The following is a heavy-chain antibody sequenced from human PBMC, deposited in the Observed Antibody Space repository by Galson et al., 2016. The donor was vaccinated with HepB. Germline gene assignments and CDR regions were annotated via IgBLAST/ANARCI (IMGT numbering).Heavy chain of an antibody. J-gene: IGHJ5*02. V-gene: IGHV3-33*08. Sequence: SLRLSCAASGFTISSYGIHWVRQVPGKALEWVALIWHDGSNKFYADSVKGRFTTSRDNSKNTLYLQMISLTVEDTAVYYCARDRFCSNTRCYGWLDPWGQGTLVTVSS. D-gene: IGHD2-2*01. CDR1: GFTISSYG. CDR3: ARDRFCSNTRCYGWLDP. CDR2: IWHDGSNK.